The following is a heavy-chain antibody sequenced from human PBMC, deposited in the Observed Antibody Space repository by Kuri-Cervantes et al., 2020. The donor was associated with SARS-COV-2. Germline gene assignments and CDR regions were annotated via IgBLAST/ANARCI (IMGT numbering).Heavy chain of an antibody. Sequence: GESLKISCAASGFTVSSNYMSWVRQAPGKGLEWVSVIYSGGSTYYADSVKGRFTISRDNSKNTLYLQMNSLRAEDTAVYYCASSYYDFWSGYSTAKSAFSYWGQGTLVTVSS. V-gene: IGHV3-53*05. J-gene: IGHJ4*02. D-gene: IGHD3-3*01. CDR2: IYSGGST. CDR1: GFTVSSNY. CDR3: ASSYYDFWSGYSTAKSAFSY.